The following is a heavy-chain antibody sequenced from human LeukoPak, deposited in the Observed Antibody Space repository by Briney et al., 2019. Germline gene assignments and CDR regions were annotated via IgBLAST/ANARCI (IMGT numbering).Heavy chain of an antibody. CDR2: ISSSGSSI. CDR3: AELGITMIGGV. CDR1: GFTFSSYE. J-gene: IGHJ6*04. V-gene: IGHV3-48*03. D-gene: IGHD3-10*02. Sequence: GGSLRLSCAASGFTFSSYEMNWVRQAQGQGLERVSYISSSGSSISYADSVKGRFTISRDNAKNSLYLQMNSLRAEDTAVYYCAELGITMIGGVWGKGTTVTISS.